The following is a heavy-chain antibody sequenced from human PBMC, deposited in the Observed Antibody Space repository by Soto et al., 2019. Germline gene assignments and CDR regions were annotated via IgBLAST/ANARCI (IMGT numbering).Heavy chain of an antibody. Sequence: GASVKVSCKASGYTFTSFRINWVRQAPGQGLEWMGWISAYNGNTNYAQKLQGRVTMSTDTSTSTAYMEVRSLRSDDTAVYYCARRGTSTYYYDAFDIWGQGTVVTVSS. D-gene: IGHD3-22*01. CDR1: GYTFTSFR. CDR3: ARRGTSTYYYDAFDI. J-gene: IGHJ3*02. CDR2: ISAYNGNT. V-gene: IGHV1-18*01.